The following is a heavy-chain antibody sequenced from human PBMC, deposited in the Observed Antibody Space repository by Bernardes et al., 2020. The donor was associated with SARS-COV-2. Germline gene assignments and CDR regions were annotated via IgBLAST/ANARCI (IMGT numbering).Heavy chain of an antibody. Sequence: GGSLRLSCAASGFTFSSYWMHWVRQAPGKGLVWVSRLNSDGSSTSYADSVKGRFTISRDNAKNTLYLQMNSLRAEDTAVYYCASGAVAGYYYYYGMDVWGQGTTVTVSS. CDR1: GFTFSSYW. V-gene: IGHV3-74*01. CDR3: ASGAVAGYYYYYGMDV. J-gene: IGHJ6*02. CDR2: LNSDGSST. D-gene: IGHD6-19*01.